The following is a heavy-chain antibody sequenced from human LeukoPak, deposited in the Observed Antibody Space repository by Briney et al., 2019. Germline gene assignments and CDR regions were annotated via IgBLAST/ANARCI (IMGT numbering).Heavy chain of an antibody. CDR1: GFTYSSYN. V-gene: IGHV3-48*02. CDR2: ISSSSSTI. D-gene: IGHD4-23*01. Sequence: GGSLRLSCAASGFTYSSYNMNWVRQAPGKGLEWISYISSSSSTIYYADSVKGRFTISRDNAKNSLYLQMNSLRDEDTAVYYCARDYGGHGEYFDYWGQGTLVTVSS. J-gene: IGHJ4*02. CDR3: ARDYGGHGEYFDY.